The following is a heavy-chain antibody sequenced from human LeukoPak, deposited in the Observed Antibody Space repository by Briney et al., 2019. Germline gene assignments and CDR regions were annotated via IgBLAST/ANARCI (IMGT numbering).Heavy chain of an antibody. D-gene: IGHD3-10*01. CDR3: AREYYYGSNSNAFDI. V-gene: IGHV3-23*01. CDR2: ISGSGGST. Sequence: GGSLRLSCAASGFTFSSYAMSWVRQAPGKGLEWVSAISGSGGSTYYADSVKGRFTIATDNSKNTLYVQLNSLRTEDTAVYYCAREYYYGSNSNAFDIWGQGTMVIVSS. J-gene: IGHJ3*02. CDR1: GFTFSSYA.